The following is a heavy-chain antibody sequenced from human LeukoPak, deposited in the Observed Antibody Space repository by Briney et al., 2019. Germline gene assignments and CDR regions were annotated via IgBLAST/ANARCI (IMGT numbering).Heavy chain of an antibody. V-gene: IGHV3-23*01. Sequence: GGAPRVSCAASGVTFSIYAMSWVRQAPGKGRGRGSAHSGGGGRIYYANSVTGRFTFSRDNSKTTLYLQMNSLSAEDTAVYYCTKGNRSSRPYYFDYWGQGALVTVSS. CDR3: TKGNRSSRPYYFDY. J-gene: IGHJ4*02. D-gene: IGHD6-6*01. CDR2: HSGGGGRI. CDR1: GVTFSIYA.